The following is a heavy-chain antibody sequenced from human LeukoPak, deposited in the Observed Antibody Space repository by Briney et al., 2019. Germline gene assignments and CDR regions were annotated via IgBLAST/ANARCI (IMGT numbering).Heavy chain of an antibody. CDR1: GLSLRRYW. J-gene: IGHJ4*02. D-gene: IGHD2/OR15-2a*01. Sequence: GGSLRLSCAASGLSLRRYWMSWVRQAPGKGLVWVANIGKDGTGNHYVDSVKGRFTISRDNAKNSLYLEMNSLRADDTAVYYCARDLDFYATDYWGQGTLVTVSS. V-gene: IGHV3-7*01. CDR2: IGKDGTGN. CDR3: ARDLDFYATDY.